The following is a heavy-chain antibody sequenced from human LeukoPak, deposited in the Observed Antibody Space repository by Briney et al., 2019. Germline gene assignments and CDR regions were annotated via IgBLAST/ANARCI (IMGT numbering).Heavy chain of an antibody. CDR2: ISGSGGST. CDR3: AARDGYSSSWPTFDY. Sequence: PGGSLRLSCAASGFTFSSYAMSWVRQAPGKGLEWVSAISGSGGSTYYADSVKGRFTISRDNSKNTLYLQMNSLRAEDTAVYYCAARDGYSSSWPTFDYWAQGTLVTVSS. V-gene: IGHV3-23*01. J-gene: IGHJ4*02. CDR1: GFTFSSYA. D-gene: IGHD6-13*01.